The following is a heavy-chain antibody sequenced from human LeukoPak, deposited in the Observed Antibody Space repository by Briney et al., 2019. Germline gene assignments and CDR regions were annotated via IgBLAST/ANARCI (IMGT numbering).Heavy chain of an antibody. V-gene: IGHV3-7*01. CDR3: VRDRGWFHFDL. CDR2: NKGDGTGQ. Sequence: GGSLRLSCAASGFTLSNHWMTWIRQAPGKGLEWVAHNKGDGTGQKYVDSVKGRFTISRDNTKNSLFLQLNSLRAEDTAVYYCVRDRGWFHFDLWGQGTLVTVSS. CDR1: GFTLSNHW. J-gene: IGHJ4*02. D-gene: IGHD3-10*01.